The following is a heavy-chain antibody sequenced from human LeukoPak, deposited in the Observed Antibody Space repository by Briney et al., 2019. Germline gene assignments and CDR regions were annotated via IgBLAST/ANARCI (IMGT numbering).Heavy chain of an antibody. CDR2: IYTSGST. V-gene: IGHV4-61*02. Sequence: PSQTLSLTCTVSGGSISSGSYYWSWIRQPAGKGLEWIGRIYTSGSTNYNPSLKSRVTISVDTSKNQFSLKLSSVTAADTAVYYCVRVLWFGGPYGMDVWGQGTTVTVSS. CDR1: GGSISSGSYY. J-gene: IGHJ6*02. D-gene: IGHD3-10*01. CDR3: VRVLWFGGPYGMDV.